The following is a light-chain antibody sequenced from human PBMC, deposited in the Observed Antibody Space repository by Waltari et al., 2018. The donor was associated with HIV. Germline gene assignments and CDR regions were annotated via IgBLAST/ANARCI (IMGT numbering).Light chain of an antibody. CDR1: NSNIGNNY. Sequence: QSVLTQPPSVSAAPGQKVTISCSGSNSNIGNNYVSWYQQLPGSAPNLLIYENNKRPSGIPDRFAGSKSGTSATLGITGLQTGDEADYYCGTWDSSLSAGVFGVGTKVTVL. CDR2: ENN. V-gene: IGLV1-51*01. CDR3: GTWDSSLSAGV. J-gene: IGLJ2*01.